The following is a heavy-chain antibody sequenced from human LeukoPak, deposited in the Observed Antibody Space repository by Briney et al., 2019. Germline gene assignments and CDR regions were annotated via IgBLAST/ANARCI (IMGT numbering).Heavy chain of an antibody. V-gene: IGHV3-74*01. Sequence: SGGSLRLSCAPSGFTFSSYWMHWVRQAPGKGLVWVSRISTVGSSTNYADSVKGRFTISRDNTKNTLYLQMNSLRAEDTAVYYCARGDWFDPWGQGTLVTVSS. J-gene: IGHJ5*02. CDR3: ARGDWFDP. CDR2: ISTVGSST. CDR1: GFTFSSYW.